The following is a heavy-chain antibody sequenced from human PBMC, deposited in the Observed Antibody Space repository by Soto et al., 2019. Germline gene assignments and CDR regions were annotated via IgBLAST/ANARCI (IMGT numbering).Heavy chain of an antibody. CDR3: ARRGSGSYYDY. CDR2: ISGSGGST. D-gene: IGHD1-26*01. J-gene: IGHJ4*02. V-gene: IGHV3-23*01. Sequence: EVQLLESGGGLVQPGGSLRLSCAASGFTFSSYAMRWVRQAPGKGLEWVAAISGSGGSTYYADSVKGRFTISRDNSKNTLYLQMNSLRAEDTAVYYCARRGSGSYYDYWGQGTLVTVSS. CDR1: GFTFSSYA.